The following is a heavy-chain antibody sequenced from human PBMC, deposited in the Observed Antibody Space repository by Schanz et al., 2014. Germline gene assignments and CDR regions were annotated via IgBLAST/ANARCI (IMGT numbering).Heavy chain of an antibody. J-gene: IGHJ4*02. V-gene: IGHV3-23*01. Sequence: EVQLLESGGGLIQPGGSLRLSCAASGFTFRSYAMSWVRQAPGKGLEWVSVISGSGDHTHYADSVKGRFTSSRDTSGNTLYLQMNSLTGEDTAVYYCAKYGVPSPWFCFGGYCYSGGADYWGQGTLVTVSS. CDR2: ISGSGDHT. D-gene: IGHD2-21*02. CDR3: AKYGVPSPWFCFGGYCYSGGADY. CDR1: GFTFRSYA.